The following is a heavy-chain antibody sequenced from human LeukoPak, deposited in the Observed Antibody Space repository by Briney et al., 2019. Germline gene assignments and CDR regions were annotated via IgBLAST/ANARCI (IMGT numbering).Heavy chain of an antibody. CDR2: IIPIFGTA. Sequence: GASVKVSCKASGGTFSIYAISWVRQAPGQGLEWMGGIIPIFGTANYAQKFQGRVTITADESTSTAYMELSSLRSEDTAVYYCARGYDYVWGSYRFGSEYYFDYWGQGTLVTVSS. CDR1: GGTFSIYA. CDR3: ARGYDYVWGSYRFGSEYYFDY. D-gene: IGHD3-16*02. V-gene: IGHV1-69*13. J-gene: IGHJ4*02.